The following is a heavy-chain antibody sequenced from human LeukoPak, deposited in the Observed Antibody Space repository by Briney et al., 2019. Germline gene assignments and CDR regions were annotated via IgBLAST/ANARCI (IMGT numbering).Heavy chain of an antibody. J-gene: IGHJ4*02. CDR2: IRSKIYGGTT. Sequence: PGGSLRLSCTASGFTFDNYAMSWFRQAPGKGLEWVGFIRSKIYGGTTEYAASVKGRFTISRDDSKSIAYQQMTSLKSEDTAVYYCVRYSGDADYWGQGTLVTVSS. D-gene: IGHD5-12*01. CDR1: GFTFDNYA. CDR3: VRYSGDADY. V-gene: IGHV3-49*03.